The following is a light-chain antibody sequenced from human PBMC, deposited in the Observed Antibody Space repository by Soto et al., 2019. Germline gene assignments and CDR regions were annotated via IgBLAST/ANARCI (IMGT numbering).Light chain of an antibody. J-gene: IGKJ1*01. CDR1: QSVSNSY. CDR2: GAS. Sequence: EIVLTQSPGTLSLSPGERAALSCRASQSVSNSYIAWYQQRPGQPPRLLIYGASSRATGIPDRFSGSGSGTDFTLTIAGLEAEDFAVYYRQQYGSSPWTFGQGTKVEIK. CDR3: QQYGSSPWT. V-gene: IGKV3-20*01.